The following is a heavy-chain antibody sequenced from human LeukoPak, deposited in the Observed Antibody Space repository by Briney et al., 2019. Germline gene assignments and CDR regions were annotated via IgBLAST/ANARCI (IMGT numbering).Heavy chain of an antibody. CDR1: GFTFSSYS. J-gene: IGHJ4*02. CDR2: ISSSSSYI. V-gene: IGHV3-21*04. CDR3: AGDGGSLDDYGDY. D-gene: IGHD4/OR15-4a*01. Sequence: PGGSLRLSCAASGFTFSSYSMNWVRQAPGKGLEWVSSISSSSSYIYYADSVKGRFTISRDNAKNSLYLQMNSLRAEDTALYYCAGDGGSLDDYGDYWGQGTLVTVSS.